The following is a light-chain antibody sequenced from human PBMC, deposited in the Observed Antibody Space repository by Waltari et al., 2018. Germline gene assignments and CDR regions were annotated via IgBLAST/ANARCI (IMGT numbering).Light chain of an antibody. CDR3: CPYAVIFVV. Sequence: QSALTQPRSVSVSPGQPVTISCTGTSSDVGGYNYVSWYHQHPSKAPKRMIYDVSKRPAGVPEPFPGATSRRPAALTNSGLHAEDEADYCCCPYAVIFVVFGGGTQLTFL. V-gene: IGLV2-11*01. CDR2: DVS. CDR1: SSDVGGYNY. J-gene: IGLJ2*01.